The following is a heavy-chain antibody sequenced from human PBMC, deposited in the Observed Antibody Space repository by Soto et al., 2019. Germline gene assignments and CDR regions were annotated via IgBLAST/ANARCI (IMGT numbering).Heavy chain of an antibody. J-gene: IGHJ4*02. D-gene: IGHD2-21*02. V-gene: IGHV3-15*01. CDR1: GFTFANAW. CDR3: TLHVVVVTSIHNYFNY. Sequence: GGSLRLSCAASGFTFANAWMSWVRQAPGKGLEWVGRIKSKTDGEATDYAAPVKGRFSISRDDSKNTMFLQMNSLQIEDTAIYYCTLHVVVVTSIHNYFNYWGQGTRVTVSS. CDR2: IKSKTDGEAT.